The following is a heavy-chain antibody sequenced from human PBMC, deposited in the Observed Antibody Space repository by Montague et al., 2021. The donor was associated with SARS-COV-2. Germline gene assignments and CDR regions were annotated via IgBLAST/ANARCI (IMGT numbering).Heavy chain of an antibody. V-gene: IGHV4-39*01. Sequence: SETLSLTCSVSGDSIRSSGYYWGWIRQPPGKGLEWIGTVYYSGSTNYNPSLKSRVTMPVDTSKNQFSLELRSVTAADTALYYCSRLGFVVLWLYLGWFDAWGQGTLVTVSS. D-gene: IGHD3-10*01. CDR3: SRLGFVVLWLYLGWFDA. CDR2: VYYSGST. J-gene: IGHJ5*01. CDR1: GDSIRSSGYY.